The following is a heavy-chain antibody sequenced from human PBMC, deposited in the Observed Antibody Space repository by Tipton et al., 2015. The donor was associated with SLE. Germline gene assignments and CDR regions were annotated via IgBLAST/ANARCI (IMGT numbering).Heavy chain of an antibody. D-gene: IGHD3-3*01. V-gene: IGHV1-69*05. J-gene: IGHJ5*02. CDR3: AVGFVGRFDGDNYTWFDP. CDR2: FIPMFGSS. CDR1: GGTFSNYA. Sequence: QLVQSGPEVKKPGSSVKVSCEASGGTFSNYAISWVRQAPGQGLEWMGGFIPMFGSSYYPQKFQGRVAITTDESTTTASMELSSLRSEDTALYYCAVGFVGRFDGDNYTWFDPWGQGTLVTVSS.